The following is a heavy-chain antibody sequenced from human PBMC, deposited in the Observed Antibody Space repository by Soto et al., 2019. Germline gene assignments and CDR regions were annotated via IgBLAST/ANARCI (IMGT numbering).Heavy chain of an antibody. V-gene: IGHV3-23*01. CDR2: ISGSGATT. CDR1: GFPFDYYT. CDR3: AKGDRSYCGADCYSDH. D-gene: IGHD2-21*02. J-gene: IGHJ5*02. Sequence: PGGSLILSCAAAGFPFDYYTMNWVRQVPGKGLEWVSGISGSGATTYYADSVKGRFTISRDNSRNTLYLQMISLRAGDTAVYYCAKGDRSYCGADCYSDHWGQGTLVTVSS.